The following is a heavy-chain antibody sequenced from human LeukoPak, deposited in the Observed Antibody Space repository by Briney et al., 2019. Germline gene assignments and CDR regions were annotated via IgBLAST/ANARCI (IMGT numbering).Heavy chain of an antibody. CDR1: GFTFDDYA. J-gene: IGHJ4*02. V-gene: IGHV3-9*01. CDR2: ISWNSGSI. Sequence: PGGSLRLSCAASGFTFDDYAMHWVRQAPGKGLEWVSGISWNSGSIGYADSVKGRFTISRDNAKNSLYLQMQSLRPEDTAFYYCATNPPGIAVAGNGNFDNWGQGTLVTVSS. D-gene: IGHD6-19*01. CDR3: ATNPPGIAVAGNGNFDN.